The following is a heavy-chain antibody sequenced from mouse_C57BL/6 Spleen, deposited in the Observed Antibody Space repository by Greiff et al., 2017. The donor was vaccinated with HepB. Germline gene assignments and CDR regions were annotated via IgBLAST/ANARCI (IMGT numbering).Heavy chain of an antibody. CDR2: IDPSDSYT. CDR1: GYTFTSYW. V-gene: IGHV1-50*01. Sequence: QVQLQQPGAELVKPGASVKLSCKASGYTFTSYWMQWVKQRPGQGLEWIGEIDPSDSYTNYNQKFKGNSTLTVDTSSSTAYMQLSSLTSEDSAVYYCARKDYGNYTFAYWGQGTLVTVSA. D-gene: IGHD2-1*01. CDR3: ARKDYGNYTFAY. J-gene: IGHJ3*01.